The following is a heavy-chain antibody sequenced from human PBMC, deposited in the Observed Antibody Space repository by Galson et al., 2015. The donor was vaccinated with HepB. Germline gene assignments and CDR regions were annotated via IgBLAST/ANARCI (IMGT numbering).Heavy chain of an antibody. CDR2: IIAGNGHT. D-gene: IGHD3-3*01. CDR3: ARDGRFLESVDGMDV. CDR1: GYIFTNYA. V-gene: IGHV1-3*01. Sequence: SVKVSCKASGYIFTNYALHWVRQAPGQGFEWMGWIIAGNGHTEYSQKFQGRVTITRDTFANTAYMEVNSLKSEDTAAYYCARDGRFLESVDGMDVWGQGTTVIVSS. J-gene: IGHJ6*02.